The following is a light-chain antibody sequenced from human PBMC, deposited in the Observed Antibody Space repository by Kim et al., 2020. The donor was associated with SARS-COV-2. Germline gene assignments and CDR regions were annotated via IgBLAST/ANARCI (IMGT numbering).Light chain of an antibody. Sequence: ASVGDTVTINCRASLSVMRFLNWYQQKPGKAPNLLIYSASILQSGVPSRFSGGGSGTDFTLTISNLQPEDFATYYCQQSYSNLPITFGQGTRLEIK. CDR3: QQSYSNLPIT. V-gene: IGKV1-39*01. CDR2: SAS. J-gene: IGKJ5*01. CDR1: LSVMRF.